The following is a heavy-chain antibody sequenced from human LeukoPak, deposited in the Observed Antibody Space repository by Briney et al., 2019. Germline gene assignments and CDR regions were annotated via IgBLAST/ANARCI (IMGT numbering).Heavy chain of an antibody. Sequence: SGPTLVNPTQTLTLTCAISGFSVSATGMSMSLIRQPPGTALEWLARIDYDGDEYYNTSLKSRLTISKDTTKNQVVLTMTNMDPVDTATYYCAHRENSGPIPNAFDIWGQGTMVTVSS. CDR3: AHRENSGPIPNAFDI. V-gene: IGHV2-70*12. D-gene: IGHD5-12*01. CDR2: IDYDGDE. CDR1: GFSVSATGMS. J-gene: IGHJ3*02.